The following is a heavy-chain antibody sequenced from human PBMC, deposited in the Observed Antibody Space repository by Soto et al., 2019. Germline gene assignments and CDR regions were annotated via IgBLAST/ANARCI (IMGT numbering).Heavy chain of an antibody. V-gene: IGHV2-26*01. J-gene: IGHJ6*02. Sequence: QVTLKESGPVLVKPTETLTLTCTVSGFSLSNARMGVSWIRQPPGKALEWLAHIFSNDEKSYSTSLKSKLTIPKDTSKSQVVLILTHMDPVDTAPYFCALVVITTYYYYGMDVWGQGTTVTVSS. CDR1: GFSLSNARMG. D-gene: IGHD3-22*01. CDR3: ALVVITTYYYYGMDV. CDR2: IFSNDEK.